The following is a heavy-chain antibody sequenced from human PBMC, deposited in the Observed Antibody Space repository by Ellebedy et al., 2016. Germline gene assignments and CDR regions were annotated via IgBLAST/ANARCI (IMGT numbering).Heavy chain of an antibody. Sequence: SVKVSCKASGFTFTSSAVQWVRQARGQRLEWIGWIVVGSGNTNYAQKFQERVTITRDMSTSTAYMELSSLRSEDTAVYYCAAGGEYSGYEYYYYGMDVWGQGTTVTVS. CDR1: GFTFTSSA. CDR3: AAGGEYSGYEYYYYGMDV. J-gene: IGHJ6*02. V-gene: IGHV1-58*01. CDR2: IVVGSGNT. D-gene: IGHD5-12*01.